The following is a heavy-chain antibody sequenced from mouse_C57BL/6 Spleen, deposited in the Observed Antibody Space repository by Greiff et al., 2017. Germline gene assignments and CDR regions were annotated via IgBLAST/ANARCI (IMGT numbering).Heavy chain of an antibody. CDR1: GYTFTSYW. CDR2: IHPSDNDT. CDR3: AHDGYYEGAMDY. Sequence: QVQLQQPGAELVKPGASVKVSCKASGYTFTSYWMHWVKQRPGQGLEWIGRIHPSDNDTNYNQKFKGKATLTVDKSSSTAYMQLSSLTSEDSAVYYCAHDGYYEGAMDYWGQGTSVTVSS. V-gene: IGHV1-74*01. D-gene: IGHD2-3*01. J-gene: IGHJ4*01.